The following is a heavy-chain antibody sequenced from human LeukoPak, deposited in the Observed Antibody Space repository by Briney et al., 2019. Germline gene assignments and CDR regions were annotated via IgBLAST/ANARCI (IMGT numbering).Heavy chain of an antibody. CDR2: ISSSSSYI. D-gene: IGHD3-16*02. Sequence: GGSLRLSCAASGFTFSSYAMSWVRQAPGKGLEWVSSISSSSSYIYYADSVKGRFTISRDNAKNSLYLQMNSLRAEDTAVYYCARDYYDYVWGSYRLFDYWGQGTLVTVSS. CDR1: GFTFSSYA. J-gene: IGHJ4*02. V-gene: IGHV3-21*01. CDR3: ARDYYDYVWGSYRLFDY.